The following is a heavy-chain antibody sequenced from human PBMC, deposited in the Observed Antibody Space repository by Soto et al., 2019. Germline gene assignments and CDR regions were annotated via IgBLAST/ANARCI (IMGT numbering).Heavy chain of an antibody. CDR3: AKDSYCSSTSCPRGPYYYYYGMDV. Sequence: GGSLRLSCAASGFTFDDYTMHWVRQAPGKGLEWVSLISWDGGSTYYADSVKRRFTISRDNSKNSLYLQMNSLRTEDTALYYCAKDSYCSSTSCPRGPYYYYYGMDVWGQGTTVTVSS. CDR2: ISWDGGST. D-gene: IGHD2-2*01. V-gene: IGHV3-43*01. CDR1: GFTFDDYT. J-gene: IGHJ6*02.